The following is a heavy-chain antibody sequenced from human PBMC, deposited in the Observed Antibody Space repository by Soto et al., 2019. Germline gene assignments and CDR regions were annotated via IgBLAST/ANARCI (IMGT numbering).Heavy chain of an antibody. CDR3: ARLVGYCSSTSCPDDYYYMDV. D-gene: IGHD2-2*01. CDR2: IYYSGST. J-gene: IGHJ6*03. CDR1: GGSISSYY. Sequence: SETLSLTCTVSGGSISSYYWGWIRQPPGKGLEWIGYIYYSGSTNYNPSLKSRVTISVDTSKNQFSLKLSSVTAADTAVYYCARLVGYCSSTSCPDDYYYMDVWGKGTTVTVSS. V-gene: IGHV4-59*08.